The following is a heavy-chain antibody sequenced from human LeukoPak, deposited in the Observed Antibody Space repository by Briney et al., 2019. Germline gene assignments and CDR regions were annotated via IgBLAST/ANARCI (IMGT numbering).Heavy chain of an antibody. CDR1: GFTFSNYW. CDR2: IKQDGSDI. CDR3: AIPPLSGTGSSRPLAGMDV. Sequence: GGSLRLSCAASGFTFSNYWMSWVRQAPGKGLEWVANIKQDGSDIFYVDSVKGRFTISRDNARNSLYLQMYSLRAEDTAVYYCAIPPLSGTGSSRPLAGMDVWGQGTTVTVSS. D-gene: IGHD3-10*01. J-gene: IGHJ6*02. V-gene: IGHV3-7*01.